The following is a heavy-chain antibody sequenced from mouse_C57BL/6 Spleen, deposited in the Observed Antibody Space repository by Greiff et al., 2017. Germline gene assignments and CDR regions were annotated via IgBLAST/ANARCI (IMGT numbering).Heavy chain of an antibody. V-gene: IGHV1-42*01. CDR1: GYSFTGYY. Sequence: EVQLVESGPELVKPGASVKISCKASGYSFTGYYMNWVKQSPEKSLEWIGEINPSTGGTTYNQKFKAKATLTVDKSSSTAYMQLKSLTSEDSAVYYCAREYFDYWGQGTTLTVSS. J-gene: IGHJ2*01. CDR2: INPSTGGT. CDR3: AREYFDY.